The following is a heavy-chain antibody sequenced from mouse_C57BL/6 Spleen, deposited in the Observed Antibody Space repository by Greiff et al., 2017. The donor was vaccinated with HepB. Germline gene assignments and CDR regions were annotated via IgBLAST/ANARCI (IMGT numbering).Heavy chain of an antibody. D-gene: IGHD4-1*01. J-gene: IGHJ2*01. CDR3: ARPNGDLYYFDY. Sequence: VQLQQSGPELVKPGASVKISCKASGYSFTGYYMNWVKQSPEKSLEWIGEINPSTGGTTYNQKFKAKATLTVDKSSSTAYMQLKSLTSEDSAVYYCARPNGDLYYFDYWGQGTTLTVSS. CDR1: GYSFTGYY. CDR2: INPSTGGT. V-gene: IGHV1-42*01.